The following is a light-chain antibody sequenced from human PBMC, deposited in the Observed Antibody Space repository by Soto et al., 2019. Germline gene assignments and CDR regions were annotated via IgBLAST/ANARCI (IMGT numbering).Light chain of an antibody. Sequence: QSVLTQPAAVSGSPGQSIAISCTGTSSDVGTYNSVSWYQQYPGKAPKLMIHDVSNRPSGVSDRFSGSKSGNTASLTISGLQSEDEADYYCSSYTSSSSYVFRSGTKVPVL. CDR1: SSDVGTYNS. CDR2: DVS. J-gene: IGLJ1*01. CDR3: SSYTSSSSYV. V-gene: IGLV2-14*01.